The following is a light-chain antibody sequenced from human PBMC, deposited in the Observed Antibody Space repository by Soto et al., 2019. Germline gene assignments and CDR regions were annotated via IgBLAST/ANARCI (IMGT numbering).Light chain of an antibody. V-gene: IGKV1-5*03. CDR3: QQYNSFSPIT. J-gene: IGKJ3*01. Sequence: DIQMTQSPSTLSASVGDRVIIICRASQSISDWLAWYQQKPGKAPKLLIYKASRLETGVPSRFSGSGSGTDFTLTISSLQPDDFATYYCQQYNSFSPITFGPGTKLDVK. CDR2: KAS. CDR1: QSISDW.